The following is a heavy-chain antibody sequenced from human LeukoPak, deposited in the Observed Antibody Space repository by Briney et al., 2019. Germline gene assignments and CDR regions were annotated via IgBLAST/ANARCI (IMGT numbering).Heavy chain of an antibody. V-gene: IGHV3-49*04. Sequence: GGSLRLSCTASGFTFGDYAMTWVRQAPGKGLEWVGFIRNKAYGGTTDYAASVKGRFTISRDDSKSIAYLQMNSLKTEDTAVYYCIKAGSGSYFSFYFDYWGQGTLVTVSS. CDR2: IRNKAYGGTT. CDR3: IKAGSGSYFSFYFDY. CDR1: GFTFGDYA. D-gene: IGHD1-26*01. J-gene: IGHJ4*02.